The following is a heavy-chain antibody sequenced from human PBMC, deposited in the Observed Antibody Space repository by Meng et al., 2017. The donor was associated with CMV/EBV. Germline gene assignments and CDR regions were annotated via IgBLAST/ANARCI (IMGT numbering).Heavy chain of an antibody. CDR2: IKQDGSGK. J-gene: IGHJ6*02. CDR3: ARDECSGGSCSDGMDV. D-gene: IGHD2-15*01. CDR1: GFTFSSYW. V-gene: IGHV3-7*01. Sequence: GGSLRLSCAASGFTFSSYWMSWVRQAPGKGLEWVANIKQDGSGKYYVDSVKGRFTISRDNAKNSLYLQMNSLRAEDTAVYYCARDECSGGSCSDGMDVWGQGTTVTVSS.